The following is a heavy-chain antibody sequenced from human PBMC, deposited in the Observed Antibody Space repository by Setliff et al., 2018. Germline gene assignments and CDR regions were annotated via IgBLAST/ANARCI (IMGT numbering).Heavy chain of an antibody. V-gene: IGHV4-61*01. D-gene: IGHD1-1*01. CDR1: GDSISRAKYY. CDR2: ISYSGIT. CDR3: VREGYSEYFQD. J-gene: IGHJ1*01. Sequence: NPSETLSLTCTVSGDSISRAKYYWSWIRQPPGKGLEWIGFISYSGITTYNVSLKSRVSISVDTSKNQLSLTLSSVTAADAAVYYCVREGYSEYFQDWGRGTLVTVSS.